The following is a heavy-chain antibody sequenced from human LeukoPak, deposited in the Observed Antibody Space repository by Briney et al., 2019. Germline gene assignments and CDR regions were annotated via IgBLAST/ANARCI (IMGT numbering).Heavy chain of an antibody. CDR2: IYYSGST. CDR3: ARGPMVRGVYFDY. D-gene: IGHD3-10*01. J-gene: IGHJ4*02. V-gene: IGHV4-31*02. CDR1: GYSISSGDYY. Sequence: PSETLSLTCTVSGYSISSGDYYWSWIRQPPGKALEWIGYIYYSGSTYYNPSLKSRVTISVDTSKNQFSLKLSSVTAADTAVYYCARGPMVRGVYFDYWGQGTLVTVSS.